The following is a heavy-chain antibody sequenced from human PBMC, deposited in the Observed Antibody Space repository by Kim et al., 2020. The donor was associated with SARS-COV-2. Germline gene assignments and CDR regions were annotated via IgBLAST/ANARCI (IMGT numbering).Heavy chain of an antibody. Sequence: GGSLRLSCAASGFTFSSYAMHWVRQAPGKGLEWVAVIWYDGSNKYYADSVKGRFTISRDNSKNTLYLQMNSLRAEDTAVYYCAKAHSHYGDYVDYWGQGTLVTVSS. V-gene: IGHV3-33*06. CDR3: AKAHSHYGDYVDY. CDR2: IWYDGSNK. J-gene: IGHJ4*02. CDR1: GFTFSSYA. D-gene: IGHD4-17*01.